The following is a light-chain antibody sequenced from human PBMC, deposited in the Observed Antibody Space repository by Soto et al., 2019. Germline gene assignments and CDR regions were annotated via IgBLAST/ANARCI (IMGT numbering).Light chain of an antibody. CDR3: GTWDSSLIAL. V-gene: IGLV1-51*02. Sequence: QSALAPPPPVSAAPGQKVTLSRSGKSPNIGSNDVSWYQQLPGKAPKLLIYENSQRPSGIPDRFSGSKSGTSATLGITGLQTGDEADYYCGTWDSSLIALFGTGTKVTVL. J-gene: IGLJ1*01. CDR1: SPNIGSND. CDR2: ENS.